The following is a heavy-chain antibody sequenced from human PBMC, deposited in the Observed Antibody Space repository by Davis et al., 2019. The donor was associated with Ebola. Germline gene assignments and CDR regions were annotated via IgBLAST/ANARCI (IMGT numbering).Heavy chain of an antibody. V-gene: IGHV3-48*04. CDR1: GFTFSSYN. D-gene: IGHD2-2*01. CDR3: ARPYCSSTSCYWGHDAFDI. CDR2: ITSSSSTI. Sequence: GESLKISCAASGFTFSSYNMNWVRQAPGRGLEWVSYITSSSSTIYYADSVEGRFTISRDNAKNSLYLQMNSLRAEDTAVYYCARPYCSSTSCYWGHDAFDIWGQGTMVTVSS. J-gene: IGHJ3*02.